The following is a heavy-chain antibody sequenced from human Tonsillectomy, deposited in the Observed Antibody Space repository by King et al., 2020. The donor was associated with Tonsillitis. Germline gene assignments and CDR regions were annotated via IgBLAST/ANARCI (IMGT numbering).Heavy chain of an antibody. Sequence: QLQESGPGLVKPSETLSLTCTVSGGSIRSYYWTWIRQPPGKRLEWIGYIYYTGSTNYNPSLKSRSTISVDTSKNQFSLKLSSVTAADTAVYYCVSSTWRLFDYWGQGTLVTVSS. J-gene: IGHJ4*02. CDR3: VSSTWRLFDY. CDR2: IYYTGST. V-gene: IGHV4-59*01. CDR1: GGSIRSYY. D-gene: IGHD6-13*01.